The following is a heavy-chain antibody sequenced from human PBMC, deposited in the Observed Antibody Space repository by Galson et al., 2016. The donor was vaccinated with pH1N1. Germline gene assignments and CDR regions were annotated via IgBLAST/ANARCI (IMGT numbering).Heavy chain of an antibody. CDR3: EYGSNLDAFDM. Sequence: SETLSLTCVVSGYHISRGYYCGWVRQPPGKGLEWIGSIYHSGSTYYNPSLKSRVTISLDTPKNQFSLKLRSVTAADTAVYYCEYGSNLDAFDMWGQGTMVTVSS. J-gene: IGHJ3*02. V-gene: IGHV4-38-2*01. CDR2: IYHSGST. CDR1: GYHISRGYY. D-gene: IGHD5-24*01.